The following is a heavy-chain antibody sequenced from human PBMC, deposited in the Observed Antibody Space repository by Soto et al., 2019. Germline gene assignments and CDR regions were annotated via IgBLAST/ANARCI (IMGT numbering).Heavy chain of an antibody. V-gene: IGHV1-69*06. CDR2: IIPIFGTA. D-gene: IGHD2-21*02. CDR1: GCTFSSYA. Sequence: SVKVSCKASGCTFSSYAISCVRQATGQGLEWMGGIIPIFGTANYAQKLQGRVTITADKSTSTAYMELSSLRSEDTAVYYCAREATTARLKGWFDPWGQGTLVTVSS. J-gene: IGHJ5*02. CDR3: AREATTARLKGWFDP.